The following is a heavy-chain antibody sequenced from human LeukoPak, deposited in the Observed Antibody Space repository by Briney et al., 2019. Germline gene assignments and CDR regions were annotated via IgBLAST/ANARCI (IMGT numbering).Heavy chain of an antibody. Sequence: SETLSLTCAVYGGSFSGYYWSWIRQPPGKGLEWIGEIDHSGSTIYNPSLKSRVTISVDTSKNQFSLKLSSVTAADTAVYYCASSAQYYYDSSGYSGPVDYWGQGTLVTVSS. CDR2: IDHSGST. D-gene: IGHD3-22*01. J-gene: IGHJ4*02. V-gene: IGHV4-34*01. CDR1: GGSFSGYY. CDR3: ASSAQYYYDSSGYSGPVDY.